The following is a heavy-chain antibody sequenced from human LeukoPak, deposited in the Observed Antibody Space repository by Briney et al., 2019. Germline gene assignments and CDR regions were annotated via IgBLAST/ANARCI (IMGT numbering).Heavy chain of an antibody. D-gene: IGHD5-24*01. CDR1: GGTFSSYA. Sequence: SVKVSCKASGGTFSSYAISWVRQAPGQGLEWMGGIIPIFGTANYAQKFQGRVTITADESTSTAYMELSSLRSEDTAVYYCACPHGGPTNAEMATIYWVYWGQGTLVTVSS. J-gene: IGHJ4*02. V-gene: IGHV1-69*01. CDR2: IIPIFGTA. CDR3: ACPHGGPTNAEMATIYWVY.